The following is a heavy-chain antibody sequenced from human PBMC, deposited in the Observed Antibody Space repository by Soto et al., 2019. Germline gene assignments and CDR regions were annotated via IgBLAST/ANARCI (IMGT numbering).Heavy chain of an antibody. J-gene: IGHJ4*02. D-gene: IGHD4-17*01. Sequence: QITLKESGPTLVKPTQTLTLTCTFSGFSLSTSGVGVGWIRQPPGKALEWLALIYWDDDKRYSPSLKSRLTITKDTSKNPVVLTMTNMDPVDTATYYCAHRRAPGDELDYWGQGTLVTVSS. CDR2: IYWDDDK. CDR1: GFSLSTSGVG. CDR3: AHRRAPGDELDY. V-gene: IGHV2-5*02.